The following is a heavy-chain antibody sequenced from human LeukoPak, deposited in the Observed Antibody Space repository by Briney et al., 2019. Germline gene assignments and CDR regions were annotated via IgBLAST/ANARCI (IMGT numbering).Heavy chain of an antibody. V-gene: IGHV4-30-2*01. D-gene: IGHD3-10*01. CDR3: ARALYGSGSEGNWFDS. J-gene: IGHJ5*01. Sequence: SQTLSLTCGVSGDPDSSGGYSWNWIRQPPGKGLEWIGYIYHSGSTYYNPSLKSRAAISVDRSKKQVSLKVSSVTAADTAVYYCARALYGSGSEGNWFDSWGQGIQVTVSS. CDR2: IYHSGST. CDR1: GDPDSSGGYS.